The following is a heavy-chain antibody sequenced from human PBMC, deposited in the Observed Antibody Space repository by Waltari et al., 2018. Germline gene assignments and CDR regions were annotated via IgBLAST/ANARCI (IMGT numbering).Heavy chain of an antibody. CDR3: ARGRGFDP. V-gene: IGHV4-34*01. J-gene: IGHJ5*02. Sequence: QVQLQQWGGGLLRPSETLSLICAVYGGSFSGYYWSWIRQPPGKGLEWIGEITHSGSTNYNPSRKSRVTISVDTSKKQFSLKLTSVTAADTAIYYCARGRGFDPWGQGTLVTVSS. CDR2: ITHSGST. CDR1: GGSFSGYY.